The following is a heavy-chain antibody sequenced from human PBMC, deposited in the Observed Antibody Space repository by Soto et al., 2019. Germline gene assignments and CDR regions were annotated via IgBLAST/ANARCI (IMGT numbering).Heavy chain of an antibody. CDR2: INHSGST. Sequence: QVQLQQWGAGLLKPSETLSLTCAVYGGSFSGYYWSWIRQPPGKGLEWIGEINHSGSTNYNPSLKSRVTISVDTSKNQFSLKLSSVTAADTAVYYCARGPYYDFWSGYYPFAYWGQGTLVPVSS. CDR3: ARGPYYDFWSGYYPFAY. J-gene: IGHJ4*02. D-gene: IGHD3-3*01. CDR1: GGSFSGYY. V-gene: IGHV4-34*01.